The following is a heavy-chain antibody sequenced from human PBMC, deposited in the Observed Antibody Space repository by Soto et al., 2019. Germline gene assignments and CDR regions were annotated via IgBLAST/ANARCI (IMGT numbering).Heavy chain of an antibody. CDR1: NSDDFY. CDR2: ISHSGST. CDR3: SSDVDVDGTSRRYSVIAV. J-gene: IGHJ6*01. V-gene: IGHV4-61*08. Sequence: NSDDFYWRWILHPTGKGLEWIGYISHSGSTDYNPSLKSRVTISVDRAQTHCSLRLSSVTAADTAVYYCSSDVDVDGTSRRYSVIAVWRRGTSVTGSS. D-gene: IGHD2-2*01.